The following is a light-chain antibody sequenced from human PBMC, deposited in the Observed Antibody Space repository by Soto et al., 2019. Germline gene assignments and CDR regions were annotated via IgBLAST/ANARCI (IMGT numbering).Light chain of an antibody. V-gene: IGLV1-40*01. CDR2: ENN. CDR3: QSYDSSLSGYV. J-gene: IGLJ1*01. Sequence: QSVLTQPPSVSEAPGQRVTISCTGCSSNIGAGYEAHWYQQVPGTAPKLLIYENNNRPSGVPDRFSGSKSGTSASLAITGLQAEDEAEYYCQSYDSSLSGYVRGPGTKLTVL. CDR1: SSNIGAGYE.